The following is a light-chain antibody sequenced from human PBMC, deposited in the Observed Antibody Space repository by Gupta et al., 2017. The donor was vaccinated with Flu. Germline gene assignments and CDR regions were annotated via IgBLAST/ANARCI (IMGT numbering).Light chain of an antibody. J-gene: IGKJ2*01. Sequence: DIEMTQSPAPLSLSPGESATLSYRASQSVSTYLAWYQKKPGQAPRLLIYDAANRATGIPARFSGSGSWTDVTLTISSRVPEDFAVYYCQKRCNCPPYTFGQGTKLEIK. V-gene: IGKV3-11*01. CDR1: QSVSTY. CDR2: DAA. CDR3: QKRCNCPPYT.